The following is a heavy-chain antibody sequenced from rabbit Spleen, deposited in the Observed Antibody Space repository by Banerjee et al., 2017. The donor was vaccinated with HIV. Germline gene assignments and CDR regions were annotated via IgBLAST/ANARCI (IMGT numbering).Heavy chain of an antibody. Sequence: QQQLEESGGGLVKPGASLTLTCTASGFSFSGSTYICWVRQAPGKGLEWVACAYAGSSGSTYSATWAKGRFTISKTSSTTVTLQMTSLTAADTATYFCARDTGTSFSTYGMDLWGQGTLVTVS. D-gene: IGHD8-1*01. CDR2: AYAGSSGST. CDR3: ARDTGTSFSTYGMDL. CDR1: GFSFSGSTY. V-gene: IGHV1S45*01. J-gene: IGHJ6*01.